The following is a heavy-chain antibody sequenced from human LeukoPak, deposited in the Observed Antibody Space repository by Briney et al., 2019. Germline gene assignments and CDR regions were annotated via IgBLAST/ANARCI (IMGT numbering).Heavy chain of an antibody. CDR2: IYYSGST. CDR1: GGSITTYY. V-gene: IGHV4-59*12. D-gene: IGHD6-6*01. Sequence: SETLSLTCTVSGGSITTYYWTWIRQPPGEGLELIGYIYYSGSTNYNPSLNPSLKSRVTISVDKSKNQFSLKLSSVTAADTAVYYCARGGSSSSGRYFDYWGQGTLVTVSS. J-gene: IGHJ4*02. CDR3: ARGGSSSSGRYFDY.